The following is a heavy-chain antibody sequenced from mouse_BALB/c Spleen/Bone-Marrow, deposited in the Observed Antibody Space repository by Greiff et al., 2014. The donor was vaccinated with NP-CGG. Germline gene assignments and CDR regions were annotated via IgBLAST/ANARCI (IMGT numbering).Heavy chain of an antibody. V-gene: IGHV1-54*01. D-gene: IGHD2-4*01. CDR1: GYAFTNYL. J-gene: IGHJ4*01. Sequence: VQLQQSGAELVRPGTSVKVSCKASGYAFTNYLIEWVKQRPGQGLEWIGVINPGSGGTNYSEKFKGKATLTADKSSSTAYMQLSSLTSDDSAVYFCARDGDYDEGYAMDYWGQGTSVTVSS. CDR3: ARDGDYDEGYAMDY. CDR2: INPGSGGT.